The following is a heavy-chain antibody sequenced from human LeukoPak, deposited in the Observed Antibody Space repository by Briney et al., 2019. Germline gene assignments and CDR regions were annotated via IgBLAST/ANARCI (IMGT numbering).Heavy chain of an antibody. CDR1: GDSVSSKNGA. CDR2: TYYKSKWYD. D-gene: IGHD6-19*01. V-gene: IGHV6-1*01. Sequence: SQTLSLTCAISGDSVSSKNGAWTWIRQSPSRGLEWLGRTYYKSKWYDEYADSVRGRVTISPDTSKNQFSLHVYSVTPEDTAVYYCARDLGTSGWYTFDFWGQGTLVIVSS. CDR3: ARDLGTSGWYTFDF. J-gene: IGHJ5*01.